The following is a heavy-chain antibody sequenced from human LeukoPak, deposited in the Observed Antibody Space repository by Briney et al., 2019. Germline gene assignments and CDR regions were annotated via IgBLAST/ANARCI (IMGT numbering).Heavy chain of an antibody. D-gene: IGHD5-18*01. V-gene: IGHV3-23*01. CDR2: ISGSGGST. J-gene: IGHJ4*02. CDR1: GFTFSSYA. CDR3: ARATGSGYSYGYSFDY. Sequence: GGSLRLSCAASGFTFSSYAMSWVRQAPGKGLEWVSAISGSGGSTYYADSVKGRFTISRDNSKNTLYLQMNSLRAEDTAVYYCARATGSGYSYGYSFDYWGQGTLVTVSS.